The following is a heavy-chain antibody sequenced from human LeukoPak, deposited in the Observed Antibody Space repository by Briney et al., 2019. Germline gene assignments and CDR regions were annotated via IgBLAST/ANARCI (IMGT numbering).Heavy chain of an antibody. CDR1: GGSFSGYY. D-gene: IGHD3-3*01. J-gene: IGHJ3*02. CDR3: ARPSDFWSGYYRKGWRSAFDI. Sequence: SETLSLTCAVYGGSFSGYYWSWIRQPPGKGLEWIGEINHSGSTNYNPSLKSRVTISVDTSKNQFSLKLSSVTAADTAVYYCARPSDFWSGYYRKGWRSAFDIWGQGTMVTVSS. CDR2: INHSGST. V-gene: IGHV4-34*01.